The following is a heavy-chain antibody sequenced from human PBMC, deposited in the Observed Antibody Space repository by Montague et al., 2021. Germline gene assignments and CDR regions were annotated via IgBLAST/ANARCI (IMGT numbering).Heavy chain of an antibody. Sequence: SETLSLTCTVSRSLINSDYYWGCIRQPPGKGLEWMGSVSHGGSTYYNPSPKSRVTISVDTSNNHFSLKMSSVTAADTAMYYCARERVRYYYMDIWGKGTTITVSS. J-gene: IGHJ6*03. V-gene: IGHV4-38-2*02. CDR1: RSLINSDYY. CDR2: VSHGGST. CDR3: ARERVRYYYMDI.